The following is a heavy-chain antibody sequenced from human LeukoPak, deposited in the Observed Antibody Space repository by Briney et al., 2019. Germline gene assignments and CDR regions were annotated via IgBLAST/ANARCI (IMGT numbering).Heavy chain of an antibody. CDR3: ARLGIAAAGTGGYFDY. D-gene: IGHD6-13*01. Sequence: GESLKISCKGSGYSFTSYWIGWVRQMPGKGLEWMGIIYPGDSDTRYSPSFQGQVTISADKSISTAYLQWSSLKASDTAMYYCARLGIAAAGTGGYFDYWSQGTLVTVSS. CDR1: GYSFTSYW. J-gene: IGHJ4*02. CDR2: IYPGDSDT. V-gene: IGHV5-51*01.